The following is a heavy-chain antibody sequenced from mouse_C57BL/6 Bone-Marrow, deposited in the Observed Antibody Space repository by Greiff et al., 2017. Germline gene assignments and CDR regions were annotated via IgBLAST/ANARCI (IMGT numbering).Heavy chain of an antibody. CDR3: AYYYGSSDYAMDY. D-gene: IGHD1-1*01. Sequence: VQLQQSGPELVKPGASVKISCKASGYTFTDYYMNWVKQSHGKSLEWIGDISPNNGGTSYNQKFKGKATLTVDKSSSTAYMELRSLTSEDSAVYYCAYYYGSSDYAMDYWGQGTSVTVSS. V-gene: IGHV1-26*01. J-gene: IGHJ4*01. CDR1: GYTFTDYY. CDR2: ISPNNGGT.